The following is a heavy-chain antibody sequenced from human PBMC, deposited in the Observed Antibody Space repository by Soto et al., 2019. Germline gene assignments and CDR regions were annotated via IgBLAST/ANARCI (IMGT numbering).Heavy chain of an antibody. CDR3: ARDQFKHGSAISFATGWDY. CDR2: ILPVFQTT. J-gene: IGHJ4*02. Sequence: HLVQSGTQVKDHGSSLKVSCKAAGITLSTHDFSWVRQAPGQGLEWIGGILPVFQTTKYAEKVQDRATITADESTGTTYLEVASLTSEDTAVYYCARDQFKHGSAISFATGWDYWGQGTLVTVSS. D-gene: IGHD3-16*01. CDR1: GITLSTHD. V-gene: IGHV1-69*01.